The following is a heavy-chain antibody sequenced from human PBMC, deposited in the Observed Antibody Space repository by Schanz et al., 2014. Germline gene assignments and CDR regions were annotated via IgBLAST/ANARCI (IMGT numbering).Heavy chain of an antibody. Sequence: QVQLIQSGAEVKKPGASVKVSCTASGYTFTSYDINWVRQAPGQGLEWLGWMNPNSGNPGFAQKFRGRVTMTRNTSMSTAYIELHILTSEDTAVYYCARGGYSSGWYDRDIAHFDYWGQGTLVNVSS. V-gene: IGHV1-8*01. J-gene: IGHJ4*02. D-gene: IGHD6-19*01. CDR2: MNPNSGNP. CDR1: GYTFTSYD. CDR3: ARGGYSSGWYDRDIAHFDY.